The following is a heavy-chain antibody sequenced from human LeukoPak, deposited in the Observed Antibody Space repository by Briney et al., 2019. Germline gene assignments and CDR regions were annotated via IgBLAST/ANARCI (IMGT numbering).Heavy chain of an antibody. V-gene: IGHV1-2*02. J-gene: IGHJ4*02. CDR1: GYTFTGYY. CDR3: ASTTCSSTSCYTIRADY. CDR2: INPNSGGT. Sequence: ASVKVSCKASGYTFTGYYMHWVRQAPGQGLEWMGWINPNSGGTNYAQKFQGRVTMTRDTSISTAHMELSRLRSDDTAVYYCASTTCSSTSCYTIRADYWGQGTPVTVSS. D-gene: IGHD2-2*02.